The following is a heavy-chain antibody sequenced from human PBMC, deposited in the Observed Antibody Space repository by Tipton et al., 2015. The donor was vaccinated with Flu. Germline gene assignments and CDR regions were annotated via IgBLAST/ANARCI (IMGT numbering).Heavy chain of an antibody. V-gene: IGHV4-39*01. CDR1: GGSISSSTYY. CDR3: ARHSTMHNYVHFDY. J-gene: IGHJ4*02. Sequence: TLSLTCTVSGGSISSSTYYWGWIRQPPGKGLEWIGSIYYSGSTYYNPSLKSRVTTSVDTSKNQFSPKLTSVTAADTAVYYCARHSTMHNYVHFDYWGQGTLVTVS. D-gene: IGHD1-1*01. CDR2: IYYSGST.